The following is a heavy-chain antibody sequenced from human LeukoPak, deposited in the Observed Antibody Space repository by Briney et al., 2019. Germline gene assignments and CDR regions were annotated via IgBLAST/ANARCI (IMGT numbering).Heavy chain of an antibody. J-gene: IGHJ4*02. CDR1: GYTFTGYY. CDR2: IIPIFGTA. Sequence: ASVKVSCKASGYTFTGYYMHWVRQAPGQGLEWMGGIIPIFGTANYAQKFQGRVTITADESTSTAYMELSSLRSEDTAVYYCARDRYSSSWGYFDYWGQGTLVTVSS. CDR3: ARDRYSSSWGYFDY. V-gene: IGHV1-69*13. D-gene: IGHD6-13*01.